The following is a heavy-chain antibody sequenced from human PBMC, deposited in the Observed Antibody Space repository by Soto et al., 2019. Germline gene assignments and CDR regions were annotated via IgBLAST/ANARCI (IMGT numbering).Heavy chain of an antibody. CDR1: GGSISSGDYY. J-gene: IGHJ4*02. D-gene: IGHD3-10*01. Sequence: QVQLQESGPGLVKPSQTLSLTCTVSGGSISSGDYYWSWIRQPPGKGLEWIGYIYYSGSTYYNPSLKSRVTISVDTSQTQFSLKLTSVTAADTAVYYCARVRGVTYFDYWGQGTLVTVSS. CDR2: IYYSGST. CDR3: ARVRGVTYFDY. V-gene: IGHV4-30-4*01.